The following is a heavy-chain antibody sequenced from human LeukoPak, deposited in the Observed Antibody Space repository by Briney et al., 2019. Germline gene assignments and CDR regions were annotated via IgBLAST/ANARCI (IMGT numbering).Heavy chain of an antibody. V-gene: IGHV4-30-2*01. CDR2: IYHSGST. Sequence: SETLSLTCAVSGGSISSGGYSWSWIRQPPGKGLEWIGYIYHSGSTYYNPSLKSRVTISVDTSKNQFSLKLSSVTAADTAVYYCARVSLEWLLSFDPWGQGTLVTVSS. J-gene: IGHJ5*02. D-gene: IGHD3-3*01. CDR3: ARVSLEWLLSFDP. CDR1: GGSISSGGYS.